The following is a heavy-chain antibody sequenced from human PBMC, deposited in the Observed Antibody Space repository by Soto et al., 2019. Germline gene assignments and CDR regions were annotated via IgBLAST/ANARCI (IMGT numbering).Heavy chain of an antibody. D-gene: IGHD3-10*01. CDR3: ARDLITMVRGVIIPPYYYYYVMDV. J-gene: IGHJ6*02. CDR1: GYTFTSYG. V-gene: IGHV1-18*04. Sequence: ASVKVSCKASGYTFTSYGISWVRQAPGQGLEWMGWISAYNGNTNYAQKLQGRVTMTTDTSTSTAYMELRSLRSDDTAVYYCARDLITMVRGVIIPPYYYYYVMDVWGQGTKDTVSS. CDR2: ISAYNGNT.